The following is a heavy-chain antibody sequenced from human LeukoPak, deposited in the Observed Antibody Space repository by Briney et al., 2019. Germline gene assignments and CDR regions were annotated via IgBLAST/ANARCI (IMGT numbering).Heavy chain of an antibody. CDR1: GGTFSSYT. J-gene: IGHJ4*02. Sequence: ASVKVSCKASGGTFSSYTISWVRQAPGQGLEWMGRIIPILGIANYAQKFQGRVTITADKSTSTAYMELSSLRSEDTAVHYCARVNGYSYGSMYYFDYWGQGTLVTVSS. CDR2: IIPILGIA. V-gene: IGHV1-69*02. CDR3: ARVNGYSYGSMYYFDY. D-gene: IGHD5-18*01.